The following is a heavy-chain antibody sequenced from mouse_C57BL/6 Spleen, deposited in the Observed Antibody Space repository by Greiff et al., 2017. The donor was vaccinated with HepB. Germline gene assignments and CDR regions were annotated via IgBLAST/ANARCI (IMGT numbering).Heavy chain of an antibody. Sequence: VQLQQPGAELVRPGASVKMSCKASGYTFTSYWITWVKQRPGQGLEWIGDIYPGSGSTNYNEKFKNKATLTVDKSSSTAYMQLSSLTSEDSAVYYCARPYCGYYKTFDYWGQGTTLTVSS. D-gene: IGHD2-10*01. J-gene: IGHJ2*01. CDR2: IYPGSGST. V-gene: IGHV1-55*01. CDR3: ARPYCGYYKTFDY. CDR1: GYTFTSYW.